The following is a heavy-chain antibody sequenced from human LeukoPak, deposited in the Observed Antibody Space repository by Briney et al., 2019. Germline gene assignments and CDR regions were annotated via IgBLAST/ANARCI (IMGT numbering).Heavy chain of an antibody. CDR2: ISNNGGST. CDR3: VKDEYCGSTSYYESWLDP. Sequence: GGSLRLSCAASGFNFRSYAMHWVRQVPGKGLEYVSAISNNGGSTYYAASVQGRFTISRDNSKSTFYLHMSSLRPEDTAVYFCVKDEYCGSTSYYESWLDPWGQGTLVTVSS. J-gene: IGHJ5*02. D-gene: IGHD2-2*01. V-gene: IGHV3-64D*06. CDR1: GFNFRSYA.